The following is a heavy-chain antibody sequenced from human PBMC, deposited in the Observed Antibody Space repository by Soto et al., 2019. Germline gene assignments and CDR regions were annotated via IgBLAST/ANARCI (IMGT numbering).Heavy chain of an antibody. D-gene: IGHD7-27*01. Sequence: VKVSCKASGFTFTSSAMQWVRQARGQRLEWIGWIVVGSGNTNYAQKFQERVTITRDMSTSTAYMELSSLRSEDTAVYYCPAEKWGQHLNGANCFDPWGQGTLVTVSS. CDR1: GFTFTSSA. CDR3: PAEKWGQHLNGANCFDP. J-gene: IGHJ5*02. V-gene: IGHV1-58*02. CDR2: IVVGSGNT.